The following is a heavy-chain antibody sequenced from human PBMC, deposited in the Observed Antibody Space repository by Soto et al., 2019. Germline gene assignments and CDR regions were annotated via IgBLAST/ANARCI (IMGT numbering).Heavy chain of an antibody. V-gene: IGHV3-30-3*01. CDR2: ISYDGSNK. J-gene: IGHJ4*02. Sequence: QVQLVESGGGVVQHGRSLRLSCAASGFTFSSYAMHWVRQAPGKGLEWVAVISYDGSNKYYADSVKGRFTISRDNSKNTLYLQMNSLRAEDTAVYYCARDISYCGGDCYSVPLGYWGQGTLVTVSS. D-gene: IGHD2-21*02. CDR1: GFTFSSYA. CDR3: ARDISYCGGDCYSVPLGY.